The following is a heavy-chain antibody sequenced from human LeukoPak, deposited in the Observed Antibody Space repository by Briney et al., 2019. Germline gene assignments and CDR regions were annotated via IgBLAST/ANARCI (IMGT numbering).Heavy chain of an antibody. CDR1: GDSFSRYY. CDR2: IHTTGIT. Sequence: SETLSLTCAVSGDSFSRYYWTWLRQPAGKGLQWIGRIHTTGITNYNPSLKSRVTLSADTFKNHFSLRLGSVTAADTAVYYCARILLGSDGYWSFDLWGRGTLVTVSS. J-gene: IGHJ2*01. V-gene: IGHV4-4*07. CDR3: ARILLGSDGYWSFDL. D-gene: IGHD2/OR15-2a*01.